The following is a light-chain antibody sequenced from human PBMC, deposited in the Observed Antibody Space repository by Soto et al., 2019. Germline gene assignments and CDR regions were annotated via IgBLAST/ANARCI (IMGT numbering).Light chain of an antibody. CDR2: EVR. CDR3: CSYTVSATLV. V-gene: IGLV2-14*01. Sequence: QSALTQPASVSGSPGQSITISCSGTANDIGGYNYVSCYQHHPGKVPKVIIYEVRNRPSGVSNRFSGSKSGNTASLTISGLQAEDEADYYCCSYTVSATLVFGGGTKLTVL. CDR1: ANDIGGYNY. J-gene: IGLJ3*02.